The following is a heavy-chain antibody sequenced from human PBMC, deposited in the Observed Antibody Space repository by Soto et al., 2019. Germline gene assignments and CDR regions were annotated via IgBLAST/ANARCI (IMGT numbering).Heavy chain of an antibody. CDR2: IYYIGST. J-gene: IGHJ5*02. Sequence: SESLSLTCTVSGGSISSYYGSWIRQPPGKGLEWIGYIYYIGSTNYNPSLRSRVTISLDTSKNQVSLKLNSVTAADTAVYYCARLPGGDGAPWGQGILVTVSS. CDR3: ARLPGGDGAP. V-gene: IGHV4-59*01. CDR1: GGSISSYY. D-gene: IGHD2-21*02.